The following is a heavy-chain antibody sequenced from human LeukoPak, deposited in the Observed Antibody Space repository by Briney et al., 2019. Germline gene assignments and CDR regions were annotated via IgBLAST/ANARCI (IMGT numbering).Heavy chain of an antibody. CDR1: GGTFSSYA. Sequence: SVKVSCKASGGTFSSYAISWVRQAPGQGLEWMGGIIPIFGTANYAQKFQGRVTITADESTSTAYMELSSLRSEDTAVYYCARDQAPHSSSSFDYWGQGTLVTVSS. CDR2: IIPIFGTA. CDR3: ARDQAPHSSSSFDY. J-gene: IGHJ4*02. D-gene: IGHD6-13*01. V-gene: IGHV1-69*01.